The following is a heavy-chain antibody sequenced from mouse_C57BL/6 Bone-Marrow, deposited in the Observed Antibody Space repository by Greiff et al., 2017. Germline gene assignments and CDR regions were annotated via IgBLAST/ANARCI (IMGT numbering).Heavy chain of an antibody. J-gene: IGHJ2*01. V-gene: IGHV1-15*01. CDR2: IDPETGGT. Sequence: QVQLKQSGAELVRPGASVTLSCKASGYTFTDYEMHWVKQTPVHGLEWIGAIDPETGGTAYNQKFKGKAILTADKSSSTAYMALRSLTSEDSAVYYCTRMVSDYWGQGTTLTVSS. CDR3: TRMVSDY. CDR1: GYTFTDYE. D-gene: IGHD2-2*01.